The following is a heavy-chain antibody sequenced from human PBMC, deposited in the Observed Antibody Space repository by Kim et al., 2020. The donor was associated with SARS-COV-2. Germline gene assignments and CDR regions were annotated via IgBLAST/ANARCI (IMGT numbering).Heavy chain of an antibody. D-gene: IGHD4-17*01. CDR1: GGTFSSYA. Sequence: SVKVSCKASGGTFSSYAISWVRQAPGQGLEWMGRIIPILGIANYAQKFQGRVTITADKSTSTAYMELSSLRSEDTAVYYCARTTTVVTSNSSWFDPWGQGTLVTVSS. CDR2: IIPILGIA. V-gene: IGHV1-69*04. J-gene: IGHJ5*02. CDR3: ARTTTVVTSNSSWFDP.